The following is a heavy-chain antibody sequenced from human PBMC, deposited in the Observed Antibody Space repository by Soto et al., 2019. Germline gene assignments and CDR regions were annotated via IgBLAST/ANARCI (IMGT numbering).Heavy chain of an antibody. CDR1: GFTFTTYA. J-gene: IGHJ4*02. D-gene: IGHD2-2*01. CDR2: ISVSGDRT. CDR3: VKDGDSISSNKPLDY. V-gene: IGHV3-23*01. Sequence: GGSLRLSCAASGFTFTTYAMCWVRQAPGKGLEWVSSISVSGDRTFYADSVKGRFTISRDNRRNTLHLQMNSLRAEDTAVYYCVKDGDSISSNKPLDYWGQGTLVTVSS.